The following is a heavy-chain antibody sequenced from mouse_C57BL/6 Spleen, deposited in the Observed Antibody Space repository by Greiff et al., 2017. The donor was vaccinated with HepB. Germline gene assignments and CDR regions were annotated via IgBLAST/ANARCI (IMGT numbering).Heavy chain of an antibody. J-gene: IGHJ4*01. CDR1: GFTFTDYY. V-gene: IGHV7-3*01. CDR2: IRNKANGYTT. CDR3: ARYKHLYYAMDY. Sequence: EVQGVESGGGLVQPGGSLSLSCAASGFTFTDYYMSWVRQPPGKALEWLGFIRNKANGYTTEYSASVKGRFTISRDNSQSILYLQMNALRAEDSATYYCARYKHLYYAMDYWGQGTSVTVSS.